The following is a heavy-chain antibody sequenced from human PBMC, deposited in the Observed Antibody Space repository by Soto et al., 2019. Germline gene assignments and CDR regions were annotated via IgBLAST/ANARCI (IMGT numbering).Heavy chain of an antibody. D-gene: IGHD3-10*01. V-gene: IGHV3-30*18. Sequence: GGSLRLSCAASGFTFSSYGMHWVRQAPGKGLEWVAVISYDGSNKYYADSVKGRFTISRDNSKNTLYLQMNSLRAGDTAVYYCAKAGRIAGFDFDYWGQGTLVTVSS. CDR3: AKAGRIAGFDFDY. J-gene: IGHJ4*02. CDR1: GFTFSSYG. CDR2: ISYDGSNK.